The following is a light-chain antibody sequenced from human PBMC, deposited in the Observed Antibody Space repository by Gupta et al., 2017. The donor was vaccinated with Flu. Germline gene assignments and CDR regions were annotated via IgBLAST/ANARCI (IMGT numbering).Light chain of an antibody. V-gene: IGKV4-1*01. CDR1: QSLLFSSNNKNF. J-gene: IGKJ2*01. CDR3: QQYVDTVPYT. Sequence: DTVMTQSPDSLSVSLGERATITCKSSQSLLFSSNNKNFLAWYQQKPGQPPKLLIYWASTRESGVPDRFSGSGSGTDFTLTISSLQAEDVAIYYCQQYVDTVPYTFGQGTKLEIK. CDR2: WAS.